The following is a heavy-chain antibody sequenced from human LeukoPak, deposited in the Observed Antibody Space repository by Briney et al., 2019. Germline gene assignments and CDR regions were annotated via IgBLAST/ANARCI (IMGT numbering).Heavy chain of an antibody. Sequence: SETLSLTCTVSGGSISSYYWSWIRQPPGKGLEWIGYIYYSGSTNYNPSLKSRVTISVDTSKNQFSLKLSSVTAADTAVCYCARFAGADDYPYYYYGMDVWGQGTTVTVSS. CDR1: GGSISSYY. D-gene: IGHD5-12*01. V-gene: IGHV4-59*01. CDR3: ARFAGADDYPYYYYGMDV. J-gene: IGHJ6*02. CDR2: IYYSGST.